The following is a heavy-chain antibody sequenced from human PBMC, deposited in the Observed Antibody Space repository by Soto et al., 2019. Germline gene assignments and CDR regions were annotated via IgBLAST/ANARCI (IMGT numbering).Heavy chain of an antibody. D-gene: IGHD6-19*01. CDR2: ISGSGGST. CDR3: AKERLAVAGPKGYFQH. CDR1: GFTFSSYA. J-gene: IGHJ1*01. Sequence: VGSLRLSCAASGFTFSSYAMSWVRQAPGKGLEWVSAISGSGGSTYYADSVKGRFTISRDNSKNTLYLQMNSLRAEDTAVYYCAKERLAVAGPKGYFQHWGQGTLVTVSS. V-gene: IGHV3-23*01.